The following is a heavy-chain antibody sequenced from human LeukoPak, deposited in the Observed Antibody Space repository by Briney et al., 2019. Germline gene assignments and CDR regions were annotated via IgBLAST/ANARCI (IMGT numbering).Heavy chain of an antibody. CDR2: INQDGSEK. Sequence: GGSLRLSCAASGFSLSSYWMSWVRQAPGKGLEWVAKINQDGSEKYYVDSMKGRVTISRDNAKKSLYLQMNSLRDEDTAVYYCARDTAGFDYWGQGTPVTVSS. J-gene: IGHJ4*02. CDR3: ARDTAGFDY. CDR1: GFSLSSYW. V-gene: IGHV3-7*03. D-gene: IGHD3-10*01.